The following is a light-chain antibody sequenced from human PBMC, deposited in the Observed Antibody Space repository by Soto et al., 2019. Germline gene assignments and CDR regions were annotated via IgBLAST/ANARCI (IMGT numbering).Light chain of an antibody. CDR2: GAS. V-gene: IGKV1-5*01. CDR3: QHYDTFSWT. J-gene: IGKJ1*01. CDR1: EDIDTS. Sequence: DIQMTQSPSTLSVSLGYRITITCRASEDIDTSLAWFQQRPGKAPKVLIAGASGLMNGVPSTFSGSGSGTEFALTISSVQPDDFATYFCQHYDTFSWTFGQGTKVDI.